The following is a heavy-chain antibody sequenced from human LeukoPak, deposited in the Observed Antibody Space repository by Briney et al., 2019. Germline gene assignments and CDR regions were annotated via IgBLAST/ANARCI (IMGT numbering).Heavy chain of an antibody. J-gene: IGHJ4*02. CDR1: GGSFSGYH. CDR2: INHSGST. CDR3: ASLGYCSSTSCYALDY. Sequence: SETLSLTCAVYGGSFSGYHWSWIRQPPGKGLEWIGEINHSGSTNYNPSLKSRVTISVDTSKNQFSLKLSSVTAADTAVYYCASLGYCSSTSCYALDYWGQGTLVTVSS. D-gene: IGHD2-2*01. V-gene: IGHV4-34*01.